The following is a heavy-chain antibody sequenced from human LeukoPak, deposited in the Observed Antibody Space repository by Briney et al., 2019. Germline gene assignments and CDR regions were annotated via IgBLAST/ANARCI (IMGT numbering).Heavy chain of an antibody. CDR1: GFTFTNYG. CDR3: ARNYNGMSY. D-gene: IGHD1-26*01. V-gene: IGHV3-74*01. Sequence: GGSLRLSCVASGFTFTNYGMMWVRQAPGKGLVWVSYINSDGRRTTYADSVEGRFTISRDNAKNTLYLQMNSLRAEDTAMYYCARNYNGMSYWRQGTLVIVSS. CDR2: INSDGRRT. J-gene: IGHJ4*02.